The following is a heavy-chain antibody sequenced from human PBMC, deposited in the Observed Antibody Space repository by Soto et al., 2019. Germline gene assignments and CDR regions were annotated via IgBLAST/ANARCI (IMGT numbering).Heavy chain of an antibody. D-gene: IGHD2-2*01. CDR2: ISGSGGST. V-gene: IGHV3-23*01. CDR3: AKGGGQYQLLSFVDY. J-gene: IGHJ4*02. CDR1: GFTFSSYA. Sequence: GGSLRLSCAASGFTFSSYAMSWVRQAPGKWLEWVSAISGSGGSTYYADSVKGRFTISRDNSKNTLYLQMNSLRAEDTAVYYCAKGGGQYQLLSFVDYWGQGTLVTVSS.